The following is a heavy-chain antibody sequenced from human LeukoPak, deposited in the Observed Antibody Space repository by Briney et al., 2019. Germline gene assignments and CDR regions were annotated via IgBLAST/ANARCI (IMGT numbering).Heavy chain of an antibody. CDR1: GGSISSGSYS. CDR3: ARDRGTWNDDGFDY. J-gene: IGHJ4*02. V-gene: IGHV4-61*02. CDR2: IYTSGST. D-gene: IGHD1-1*01. Sequence: SETLSLTCTVSGGSISSGSYSWSWIRQPAGKGLEWIGRIYTSGSTKYNPSLKSRVTISVDTTKNQFSLRLSSVTAADTAVYYCARDRGTWNDDGFDYWGQGTLVTVSS.